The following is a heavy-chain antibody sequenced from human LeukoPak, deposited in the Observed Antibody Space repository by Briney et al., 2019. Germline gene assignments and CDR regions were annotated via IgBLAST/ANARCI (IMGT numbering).Heavy chain of an antibody. CDR3: ARFPNTAMVMGLEYYYYGMDV. J-gene: IGHJ6*02. D-gene: IGHD5-18*01. Sequence: SVKVSCKASGGTFSSYAISWVRQAPGQGLEWMGGIIPIFGTANYAQKFQGRVTMTRDTSTSTVYMELSSLRSEDTAVYYCARFPNTAMVMGLEYYYYGMDVWGQGTTVTVSS. CDR2: IIPIFGTA. CDR1: GGTFSSYA. V-gene: IGHV1-69*05.